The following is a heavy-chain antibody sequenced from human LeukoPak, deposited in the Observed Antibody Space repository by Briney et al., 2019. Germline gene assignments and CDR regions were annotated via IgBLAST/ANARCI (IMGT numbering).Heavy chain of an antibody. Sequence: ASVKVSCKASGGTFSSYAISWVRQAPGQGLEWMGGIIPIFGTANYAQKFQGRVTITADKSTSTAYMELSSLRSEDTAVYYCARRSVPAAPPYYYYMDVWGKGATVTVSS. CDR1: GGTFSSYA. J-gene: IGHJ6*03. CDR3: ARRSVPAAPPYYYYMDV. D-gene: IGHD2-2*01. V-gene: IGHV1-69*06. CDR2: IIPIFGTA.